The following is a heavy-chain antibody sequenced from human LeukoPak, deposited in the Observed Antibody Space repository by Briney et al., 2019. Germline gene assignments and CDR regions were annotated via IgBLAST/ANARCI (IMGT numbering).Heavy chain of an antibody. CDR2: INPNSGGT. CDR3: ATSSGWKSNIDY. V-gene: IGHV1-2*02. J-gene: IGHJ4*02. Sequence: ASVKVSCKASGYTFNGYYIHWVRQAPGQGLEWMGWINPNSGGTNYAQKFQGRVTMTRDTSISTAYMELSRLRSDDTAVFYCATSSGWKSNIDYWGQGTLVTVSS. CDR1: GYTFNGYY. D-gene: IGHD6-19*01.